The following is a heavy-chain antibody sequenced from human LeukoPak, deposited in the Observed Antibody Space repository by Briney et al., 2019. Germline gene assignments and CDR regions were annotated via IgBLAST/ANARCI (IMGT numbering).Heavy chain of an antibody. CDR1: GFTLSNYG. J-gene: IGHJ4*02. CDR3: AKDQDVASAGTWGSIDY. D-gene: IGHD6-13*01. CDR2: ISYDGSNK. Sequence: PGGSLRLSCAASGFTLSNYGMHWVRQAPGKGLEWVAVISYDGSNKYYADSVKGRFTNSRDNSKNTLYLQMNSLRAEDTAVYYCAKDQDVASAGTWGSIDYWGQGTLVTVSS. V-gene: IGHV3-30*18.